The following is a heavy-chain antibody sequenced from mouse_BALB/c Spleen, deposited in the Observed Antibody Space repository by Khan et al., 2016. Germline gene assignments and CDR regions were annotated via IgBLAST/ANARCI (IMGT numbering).Heavy chain of an antibody. Sequence: QVQLQQSGAELAKPGASVKMSCKASGYTFTNYYIHWVKQRPGQGLEWIGYINPRIDYTEYNQKFKDKATLTADKSSSTAYMQLTSLTSEDSAVYSCARDLGRGYWGQGTTLTVSS. J-gene: IGHJ2*01. V-gene: IGHV1-4*01. CDR1: GYTFTNYY. CDR2: INPRIDYT. D-gene: IGHD4-1*01. CDR3: ARDLGRGY.